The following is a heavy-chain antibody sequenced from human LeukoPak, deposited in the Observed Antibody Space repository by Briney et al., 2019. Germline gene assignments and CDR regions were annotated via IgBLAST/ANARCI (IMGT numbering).Heavy chain of an antibody. CDR2: ISTSGSSI. J-gene: IGHJ4*02. Sequence: GGSLRLSCAASGFTFSDWYLSWVRQAPGNRPEWVSYISTSGSSIYYAESVKGRFTISRDNAKNSLYLQMNSLRAEDTAVYYCAKDPDDYGDPVGYFDYWGQGTLVTVSS. CDR3: AKDPDDYGDPVGYFDY. CDR1: GFTFSDWY. D-gene: IGHD4-17*01. V-gene: IGHV3-11*01.